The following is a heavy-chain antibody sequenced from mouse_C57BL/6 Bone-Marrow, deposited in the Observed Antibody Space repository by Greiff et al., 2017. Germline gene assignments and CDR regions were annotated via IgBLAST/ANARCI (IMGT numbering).Heavy chain of an antibody. CDR2: ISSGGSYT. V-gene: IGHV5-6*01. J-gene: IGHJ4*01. CDR1: GFTLSSYG. Sequence: EVKLVESGGDLVKPGQSLKLTCAASGFTLSSYGMSWVRQSPGKRLEWVATISSGGSYTYYPASVKGRFTISSYNARNTLYLQKSSLKSEDTAMYYCGRHRGPAMDDWGKGASVTVAS. CDR3: GRHRGPAMDD. D-gene: IGHD3-1*01.